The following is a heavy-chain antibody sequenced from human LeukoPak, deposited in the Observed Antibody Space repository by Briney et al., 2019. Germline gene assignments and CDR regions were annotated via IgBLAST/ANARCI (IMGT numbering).Heavy chain of an antibody. D-gene: IGHD3-16*01. V-gene: IGHV3-15*01. CDR3: TTSSIGYTYAAY. CDR2: IKSKISGETT. Sequence: GGSLRLSCAASGFTFSNAWMSWVRQAAGRGLEWVGRIKSKISGETTDYAAPVKGRFTISRDDSKNTLYLQMNSLKTEDTAVYYCTTSSIGYTYAAYWGQGTLVTVSS. CDR1: GFTFSNAW. J-gene: IGHJ4*02.